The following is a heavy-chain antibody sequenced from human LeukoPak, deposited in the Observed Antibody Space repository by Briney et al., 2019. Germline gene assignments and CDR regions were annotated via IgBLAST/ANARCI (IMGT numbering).Heavy chain of an antibody. J-gene: IGHJ3*02. D-gene: IGHD1-26*01. CDR1: GFTFSSYA. CDR2: ISGSGGXX. V-gene: IGHV3-23*01. CDR3: ANEVGAERAFDI. Sequence: GGSLRLSCAASGFTFSSYAMSWVRQAPGKGXXXVSAISGSGGXXYYAXXXXGRFTISRDNSKNTLYLQMNSLRAEDTAVYYCANEVGAERAFDIWGQGTMVTVSS.